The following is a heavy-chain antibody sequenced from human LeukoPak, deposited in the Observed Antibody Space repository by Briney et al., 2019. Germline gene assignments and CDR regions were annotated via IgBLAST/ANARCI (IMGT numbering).Heavy chain of an antibody. J-gene: IGHJ4*02. CDR1: GGTFSSYA. V-gene: IGHV1-69*04. Sequence: SVKVSCKASGGTFSSYAISWVRQAPGQELEWMGRIIPILGIANYAQKFQGRVTITADKSTSTAYMELSSLRSEDTAVYYCARDPIDPDGYCSGGSCTYYFDYWGQGTLVTVSS. D-gene: IGHD2-15*01. CDR2: IIPILGIA. CDR3: ARDPIDPDGYCSGGSCTYYFDY.